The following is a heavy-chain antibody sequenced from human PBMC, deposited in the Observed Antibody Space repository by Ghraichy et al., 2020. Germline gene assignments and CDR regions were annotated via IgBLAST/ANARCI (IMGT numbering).Heavy chain of an antibody. V-gene: IGHV3-7*01. CDR1: GFAFNRFW. CDR3: ARDLPDPGIPPFDY. Sequence: GGSLRLSCAASGFAFNRFWMYWVRQAPGKGLEWVAKINQEGTQKYFLDSVKGRFTISRDNAKTSLYLQMNSLRAEDTAVYFCARDLPDPGIPPFDYWGHGALVTVSS. D-gene: IGHD1-14*01. J-gene: IGHJ4*01. CDR2: INQEGTQK.